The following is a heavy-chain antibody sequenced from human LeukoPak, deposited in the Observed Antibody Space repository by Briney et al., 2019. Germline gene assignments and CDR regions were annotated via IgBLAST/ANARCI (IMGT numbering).Heavy chain of an antibody. CDR3: ARSTYYDFWSGYHLGNFDY. V-gene: IGHV4-59*01. J-gene: IGHJ4*02. D-gene: IGHD3-3*01. CDR2: IXXSGST. Sequence: YIXXSGSTKYNPSLKSRVTISVDTYKKQFSLKLSSVTAADTAVYYCARSTYYDFWSGYHLGNFDYWGQGTLVTVSS.